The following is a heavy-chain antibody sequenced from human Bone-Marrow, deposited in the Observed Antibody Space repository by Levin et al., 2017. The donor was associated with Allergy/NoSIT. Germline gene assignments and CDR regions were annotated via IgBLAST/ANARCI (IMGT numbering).Heavy chain of an antibody. Sequence: GGSLRLSCAASGFTFSSYAMHWVRQAPGKGLEWVAVISYDGSNKYYADSVKGRFTISRDNSKNTLYLQMNSLRAEDTAVYYCASGLRYFDWLLDYYYYYGMDVWGQGTTVTVSS. V-gene: IGHV3-30-3*01. CDR1: GFTFSSYA. J-gene: IGHJ6*02. D-gene: IGHD3-9*01. CDR2: ISYDGSNK. CDR3: ASGLRYFDWLLDYYYYYGMDV.